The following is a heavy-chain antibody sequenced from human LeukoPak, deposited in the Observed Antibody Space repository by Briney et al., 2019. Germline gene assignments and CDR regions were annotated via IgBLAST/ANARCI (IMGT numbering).Heavy chain of an antibody. V-gene: IGHV5-51*01. D-gene: IGHD3-3*01. CDR2: IYPGDSDV. J-gene: IGHJ6*02. Sequence: GESLNISCKGSGYSFNSYWIGWVRHIPRKGLEWMGIIYPGDSDVTYIPSFQGQVSISADKSISTAYLQWSSLKASDSAMYYCARLGVSYYYYGMDVWGQGTPVTVSS. CDR3: ARLGVSYYYYGMDV. CDR1: GYSFNSYW.